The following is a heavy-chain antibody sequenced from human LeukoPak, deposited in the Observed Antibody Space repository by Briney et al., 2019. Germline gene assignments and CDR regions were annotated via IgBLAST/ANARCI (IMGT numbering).Heavy chain of an antibody. CDR3: ARGALVVVRDNWFDP. D-gene: IGHD2-15*01. Sequence: PSETLSLTCTVSGGSISSGDYYWSWIRQPPGKGLEWIGEINHSGSTNYNPSLKSRVTISVDTSKNQFSLKLSSVTAADTAVYYCARGALVVVRDNWFDPWGQGTLVTVSS. V-gene: IGHV4-39*07. CDR1: GGSISSGDYY. CDR2: INHSGST. J-gene: IGHJ5*02.